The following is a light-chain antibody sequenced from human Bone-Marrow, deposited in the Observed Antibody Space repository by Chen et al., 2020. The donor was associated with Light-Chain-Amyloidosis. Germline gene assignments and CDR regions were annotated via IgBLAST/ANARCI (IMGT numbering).Light chain of an antibody. V-gene: IGLV1-47*01. J-gene: IGLJ1*01. CDR1: SSNIGSNY. CDR3: AAWDDSLSVYV. CDR2: RNN. Sequence: QSVLTQPPSASGTPGQRVTIPCSGSSSNIGSNYVYWYQPLPGTAPKLLIYRNNQRPSGVPDRFSGSKSGTSASLAISGLRSEDEADYYCAAWDDSLSVYVFGTGTKVTVL.